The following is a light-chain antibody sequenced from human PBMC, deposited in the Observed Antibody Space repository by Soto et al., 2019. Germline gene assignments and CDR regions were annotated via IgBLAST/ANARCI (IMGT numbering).Light chain of an antibody. J-gene: IGKJ4*01. V-gene: IGKV3-20*01. CDR2: GAS. Sequence: EIVLTQSPGTLSLSPGERATLSCRASQSVSSSYLAWYQQKPGQAPRLLIYGASSRATGIPDRFSGSGSGTDFTLTISRLEPEDFAVYYCEQYSSSPLTFVGRSKVDIK. CDR1: QSVSSSY. CDR3: EQYSSSPLT.